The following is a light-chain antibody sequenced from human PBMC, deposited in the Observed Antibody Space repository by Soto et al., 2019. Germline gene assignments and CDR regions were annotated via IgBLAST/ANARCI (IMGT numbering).Light chain of an antibody. CDR2: DAS. Sequence: EIVLTQSPATLSLSPGERATLSCRASQSVSSYLAWYQQKPGQAPRLLIYDASNRATGIPARFSGSGSGTDFTLTISSLEPEDFAVYYCQLRSNWPTFCQGTRLEIK. CDR1: QSVSSY. CDR3: QLRSNWPT. V-gene: IGKV3-11*01. J-gene: IGKJ5*01.